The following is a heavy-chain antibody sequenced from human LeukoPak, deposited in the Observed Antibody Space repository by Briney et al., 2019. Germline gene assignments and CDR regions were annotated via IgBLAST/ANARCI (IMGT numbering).Heavy chain of an antibody. V-gene: IGHV4-59*01. D-gene: IGHD3-3*01. Sequence: SETLSLTCTVSGASISNYYWSWIRQPPGKGLEWIGYIYYTGRTNFNPSLKSRVTMSVDTSKNQLSLKLSSVTAADTAVYYCARGIASGSYYFDYWGQGTLVTVSS. CDR1: GASISNYY. CDR2: IYYTGRT. J-gene: IGHJ4*02. CDR3: ARGIASGSYYFDY.